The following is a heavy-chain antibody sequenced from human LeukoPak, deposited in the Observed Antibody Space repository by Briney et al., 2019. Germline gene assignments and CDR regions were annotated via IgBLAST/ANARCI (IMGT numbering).Heavy chain of an antibody. CDR1: GYRFNAYW. CDR3: ARPNITSYYDSRGYDAFDV. J-gene: IGHJ3*01. V-gene: IGHV5-51*01. CDR2: IYPDDSDT. Sequence: PGESLKISCKGSGYRFNAYWIAWVRQMPGKGLEWMGIIYPDDSDTRYSPSFQGRVTISADKSVRTAYLQWSSLKASDTAMYYCARPNITSYYDSRGYDAFDVWGQGTMVTVSS. D-gene: IGHD3-22*01.